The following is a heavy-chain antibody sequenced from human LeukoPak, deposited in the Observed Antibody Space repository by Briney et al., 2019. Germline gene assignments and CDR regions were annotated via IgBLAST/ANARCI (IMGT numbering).Heavy chain of an antibody. J-gene: IGHJ6*02. CDR2: INAGNGNT. V-gene: IGHV1-3*01. CDR1: GHTFTSYA. CDR3: ARDGGVDYDSSGYYPGNYYYYGMDV. D-gene: IGHD3-22*01. Sequence: ASVKVSCKASGHTFTSYAMHWVRQAPGQRLEWMGWINAGNGNTKYSQKFQGRVTITRDTSASTAYMELSSLRSEDTAVYYCARDGGVDYDSSGYYPGNYYYYGMDVWGQGTTVTVSS.